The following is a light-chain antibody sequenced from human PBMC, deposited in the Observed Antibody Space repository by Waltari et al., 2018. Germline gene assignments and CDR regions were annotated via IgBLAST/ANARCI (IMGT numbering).Light chain of an antibody. V-gene: IGLV3-10*01. CDR1: ELQRKY. CDR2: EDT. CDR3: YSSDSTGLRV. Sequence: SYELTQTPSVSVSPGQPARITCSGHELQRKYAYWFQQKSGQAPRLVIYEDTKRPSGIPERFSGSSSGTVATLTITGAQVDDEADYYCYSSDSTGLRVFGGGTTVVVL. J-gene: IGLJ1*01.